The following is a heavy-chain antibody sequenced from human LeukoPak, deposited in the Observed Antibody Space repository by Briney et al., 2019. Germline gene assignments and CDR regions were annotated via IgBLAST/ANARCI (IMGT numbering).Heavy chain of an antibody. CDR1: GGLISSFY. J-gene: IGHJ4*02. CDR3: ARAYDRSPYCFDY. CDR2: IYYSGST. V-gene: IGHV4-59*01. D-gene: IGHD3-22*01. Sequence: SETLSLTCTVSGGLISSFYWSWIRQPPGKGLEWLGYIYYSGSTNYNPSLKIRVTISVDTSKNQFSLKLSSVTAADTAVYYCARAYDRSPYCFDYWGQGTLVTVSS.